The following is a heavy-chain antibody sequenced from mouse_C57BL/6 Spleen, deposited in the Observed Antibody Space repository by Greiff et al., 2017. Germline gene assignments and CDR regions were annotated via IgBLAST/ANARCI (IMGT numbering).Heavy chain of an antibody. CDR1: GYAFSIYW. J-gene: IGHJ4*01. CDR3: ARGSIAMDY. CDR2: IYPGDGDT. D-gene: IGHD2-3*01. V-gene: IGHV1-80*01. Sequence: VQLQQSGAELVKPGASVKISCKASGYAFSIYWMNWVKQRPGKGLEWIGQIYPGDGDTNYNGKFKGKATLTADKSSSTAYMQLSSLTSEDSAVYFCARGSIAMDYWGQGTSVTVSS.